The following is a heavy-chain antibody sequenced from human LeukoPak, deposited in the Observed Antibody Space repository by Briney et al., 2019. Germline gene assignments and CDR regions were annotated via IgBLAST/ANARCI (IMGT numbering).Heavy chain of an antibody. Sequence: PSETLSLTCAVSGGSISTYYWSWIRQPPGKGLESIGYIYHGGSAMYSPSLRSRVTISVDRPNNHFSLTLTSVTAADTAVYFCAITTRDDFGEYFFDYWGQGTLVTVSS. CDR1: GGSISTYY. V-gene: IGHV4-59*01. CDR3: AITTRDDFGEYFFDY. D-gene: IGHD4-17*01. J-gene: IGHJ4*02. CDR2: IYHGGSA.